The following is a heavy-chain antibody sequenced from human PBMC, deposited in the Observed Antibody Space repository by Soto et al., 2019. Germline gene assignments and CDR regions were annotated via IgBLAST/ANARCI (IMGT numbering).Heavy chain of an antibody. Sequence: EVQLVESGGGLVQPGRSLRLSCAASGFTFDDYAMHWVRQAPGKGLEWVSGISWNSGSIGYADSVKGRFTISRDNAKNSLYLQMNSLRAEDTALYYCAKDTDPDYGDLKGFAFDIWGQGTMVT. D-gene: IGHD4-17*01. CDR3: AKDTDPDYGDLKGFAFDI. CDR1: GFTFDDYA. V-gene: IGHV3-9*01. CDR2: ISWNSGSI. J-gene: IGHJ3*02.